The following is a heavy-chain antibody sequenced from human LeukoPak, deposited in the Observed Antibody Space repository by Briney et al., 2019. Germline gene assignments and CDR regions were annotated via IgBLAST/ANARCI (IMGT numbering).Heavy chain of an antibody. J-gene: IGHJ4*02. CDR2: INPNSGGT. CDR1: GYTFTGYY. CDR3: ARLAVPAAQNDY. Sequence: ASVKVSCKASGYTFTGYYMHWVRQAPGQGLEWTGRINPNSGGTNYAQKFQGRVTMTRDTSISTAYMELSRLRSDDTAVYYCARLAVPAAQNDYWGQGTLVTVSS. D-gene: IGHD2-2*01. V-gene: IGHV1-2*06.